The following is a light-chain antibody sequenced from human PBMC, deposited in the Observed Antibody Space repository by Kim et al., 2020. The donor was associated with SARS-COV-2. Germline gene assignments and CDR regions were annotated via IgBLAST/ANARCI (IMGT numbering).Light chain of an antibody. Sequence: GPSITISCTGTSSNVGGYNDVSWYQQHPGKAPKLMIYDVSQRPAGVSNRFSGSKSGNTASLTIAGLQAEDEADYCCSSYTSSSTRVFGGGTQLTVL. J-gene: IGLJ3*02. CDR1: SSNVGGYND. V-gene: IGLV2-14*03. CDR2: DVS. CDR3: SSYTSSSTRV.